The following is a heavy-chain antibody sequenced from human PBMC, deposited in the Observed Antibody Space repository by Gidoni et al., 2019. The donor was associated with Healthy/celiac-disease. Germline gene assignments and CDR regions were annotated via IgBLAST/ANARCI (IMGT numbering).Heavy chain of an antibody. Sequence: EVQLLESGGGLVQPGGSLRLSCAASGFTFSSYAMSWVRQAPGQGLEWVSAISGSGASTYYADSVKGRFTISRDNSKNTLYLQMNSLRAEDTAVYDCAKDYCSSTSCYATPFDYWGQGTLVTVSS. CDR3: AKDYCSSTSCYATPFDY. CDR1: GFTFSSYA. D-gene: IGHD2-2*01. CDR2: ISGSGAST. V-gene: IGHV3-23*01. J-gene: IGHJ4*02.